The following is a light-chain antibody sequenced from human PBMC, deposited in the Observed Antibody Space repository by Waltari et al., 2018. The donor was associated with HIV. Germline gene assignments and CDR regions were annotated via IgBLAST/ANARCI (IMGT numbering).Light chain of an antibody. CDR1: SSNIGIKH. J-gene: IGLJ3*02. CDR3: GTWDSSLSAV. Sequence: QSVLTQPPSVSAAPGQRVNISCSGSSSNIGIKHVSWYQPLQGAAPKLLIYDNNNRPSGIPDRFSGSKSGTSATLVITGLQTGDEADYYCGTWDSSLSAVFGGGTKLTVL. V-gene: IGLV1-51*01. CDR2: DNN.